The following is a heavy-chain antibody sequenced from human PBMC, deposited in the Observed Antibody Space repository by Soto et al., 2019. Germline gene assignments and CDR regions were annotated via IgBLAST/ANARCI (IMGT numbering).Heavy chain of an antibody. CDR2: INQDGREK. CDR1: GFIFRDYW. CDR3: ARDPWDY. Sequence: EVQLVESGGGLVQPGGSLRLSCAASGFIFRDYWMTWVRQVPGKGLEWVANINQDGREKCYMDSVKGRFTISRDNAKNSLALQMNSLRADDTAVYYCARDPWDYWGQGTLVTVSS. J-gene: IGHJ4*02. V-gene: IGHV3-7*01.